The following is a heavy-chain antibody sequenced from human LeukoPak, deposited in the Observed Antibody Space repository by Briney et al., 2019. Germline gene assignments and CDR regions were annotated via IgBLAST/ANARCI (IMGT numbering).Heavy chain of an antibody. J-gene: IGHJ4*02. CDR3: ARKHDSGWYFDY. V-gene: IGHV4-4*07. CDR2: TYYSVSN. D-gene: IGHD6-19*01. Sequence: SEAVSLTCTVSGGSISSYYWSWIRQPAGKGLEWIGRTYYSVSNNYNPSLKSRVTMSADTSKNQFSLKLSSVTAADTAVYYCARKHDSGWYFDYWGQGTLVTVSS. CDR1: GGSISSYY.